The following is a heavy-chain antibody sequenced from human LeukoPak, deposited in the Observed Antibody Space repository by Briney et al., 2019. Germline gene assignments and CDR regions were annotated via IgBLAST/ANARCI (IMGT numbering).Heavy chain of an antibody. CDR3: AGGTYALDF. CDR1: GFTFSSYG. CDR2: IFYDGSHN. V-gene: IGHV3-33*01. D-gene: IGHD4-17*01. J-gene: IGHJ4*02. Sequence: GGSLRLSCAASGFTFSSYGMHWVRQAPGKGLESVALIFYDGSHNYYADSVKGRFTISRDNSKNTLYLQMNSLRAEDTAVYYCAGGTYALDFWGQGTLVTVSS.